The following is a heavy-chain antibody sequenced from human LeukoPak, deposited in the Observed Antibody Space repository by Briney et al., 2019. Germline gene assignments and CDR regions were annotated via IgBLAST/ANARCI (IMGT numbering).Heavy chain of an antibody. V-gene: IGHV3-23*01. CDR3: AKRTRGYSYGTLDY. D-gene: IGHD5-18*01. CDR1: GFSFSICA. J-gene: IGHJ4*02. CDR2: ISGGGDGA. Sequence: GGSLRLSCAASGFSFSICAMNWVRQAPGKGLEWVSTISGGGDGAIYADSVKGRFTISRDNSKNTLFLQMNSLRAEDTAVYYCAKRTRGYSYGTLDYWGQGTLVTVSS.